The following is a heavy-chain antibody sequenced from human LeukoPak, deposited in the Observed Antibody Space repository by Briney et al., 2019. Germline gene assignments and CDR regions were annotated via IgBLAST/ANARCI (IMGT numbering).Heavy chain of an antibody. V-gene: IGHV3-33*01. CDR3: ARAGYYGSGSQDTFDY. D-gene: IGHD3-10*01. Sequence: PGRSLRLSCAASGFTFSSYGIHWVRQAPGMGLEWVAVVWYDGVNKYYADSVKDRFTISRDNSKNTLYLQMNSLRAEDTAVYYCARAGYYGSGSQDTFDYWGQGTLVTVSS. CDR1: GFTFSSYG. CDR2: VWYDGVNK. J-gene: IGHJ4*02.